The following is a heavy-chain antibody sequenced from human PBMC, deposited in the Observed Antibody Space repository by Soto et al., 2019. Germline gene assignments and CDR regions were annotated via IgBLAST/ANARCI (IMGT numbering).Heavy chain of an antibody. J-gene: IGHJ6*02. CDR3: ARSFVVLWFGELFHYYGMDV. CDR2: ISYDGSNK. CDR1: GFTFSSYA. Sequence: QVQLVESGGGVVQPGRSLRLSCAASGFTFSSYAMHWVRQAPGKGLEWVAVISYDGSNKYYADSVKGRFTISRDNSKNTLSLQMNSLRAEDTAVYYCARSFVVLWFGELFHYYGMDVWGQGTTVTVSS. D-gene: IGHD3-10*01. V-gene: IGHV3-30-3*01.